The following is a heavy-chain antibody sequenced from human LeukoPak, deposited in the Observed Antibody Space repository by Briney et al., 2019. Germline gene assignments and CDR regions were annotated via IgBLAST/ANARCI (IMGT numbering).Heavy chain of an antibody. CDR3: ARANEVGASDI. CDR2: ISSSGSTI. V-gene: IGHV3-48*03. J-gene: IGHJ3*02. CDR1: GFTFSSYE. Sequence: GGSLRLSCAASGFTFSSYEMNWVRQAPGKGLEWVSYISSSGSTIYYADSVKGRFTISRDNAKNSLYLQMNSLRAEDTAVYYCARANEVGASDIWGQGTMVTSLQ. D-gene: IGHD4/OR15-4a*01.